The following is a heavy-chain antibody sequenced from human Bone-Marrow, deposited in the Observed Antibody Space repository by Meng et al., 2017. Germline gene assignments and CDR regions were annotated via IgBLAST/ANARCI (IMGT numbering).Heavy chain of an antibody. J-gene: IGHJ4*02. CDR2: INNEGNYA. CDR3: VITYSDHGSGYYYSL. D-gene: IGHD3-22*01. Sequence: GESLKISCAASGVTFSYYWMHWVRQAPGKGLVWVSRINNEGNYASYVDSVKGRFTLSRGNAESTLYLQMTSLTAVDTAFYYCVITYSDHGSGYYYSLWGQGTLVTVSS. V-gene: IGHV3-74*01. CDR1: GVTFSYYW.